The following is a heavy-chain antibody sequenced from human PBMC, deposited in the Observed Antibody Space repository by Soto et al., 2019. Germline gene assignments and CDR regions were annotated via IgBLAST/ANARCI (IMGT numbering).Heavy chain of an antibody. CDR3: ARYSSGWYTFILRAFDI. CDR2: INHSGST. Sequence: QVQLQQWGAGLLKPSETLSLTCAVYGGSFSGYYWSWIRQPPGKGLEWIGEINHSGSTNYNPSLKNRVTISVDTSKNQFSLKLSSVTAADTAVYYCARYSSGWYTFILRAFDIWGQGTMVTVSS. J-gene: IGHJ3*02. CDR1: GGSFSGYY. D-gene: IGHD6-19*01. V-gene: IGHV4-34*01.